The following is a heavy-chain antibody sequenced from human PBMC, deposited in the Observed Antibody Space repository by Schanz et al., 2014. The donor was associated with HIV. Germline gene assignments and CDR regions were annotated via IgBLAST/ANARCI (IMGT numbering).Heavy chain of an antibody. CDR3: AKDMGSGSYETFDI. J-gene: IGHJ3*02. D-gene: IGHD1-26*01. V-gene: IGHV3-21*04. CDR2: ISSGSTYI. CDR1: GFTFSDYT. Sequence: EVQLVESRGGLVKPGGSLRLSCAASGFTFSDYTMHWVRQAPGKGLEWVSSISSGSTYIYVADSLKGRSTISRDNAQNSLYLQMNSLRAEDTALYYCAKDMGSGSYETFDIWGQGTMVTVSS.